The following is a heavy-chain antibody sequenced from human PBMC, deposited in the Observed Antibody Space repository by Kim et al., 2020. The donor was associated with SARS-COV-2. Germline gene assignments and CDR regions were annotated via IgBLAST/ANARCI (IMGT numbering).Heavy chain of an antibody. J-gene: IGHJ6*02. CDR2: ISYDGSNK. V-gene: IGHV3-30*18. Sequence: GGSLRLSCAASGFTFSSYGMHWVRQAPGKGLEWVAVISYDGSNKYYADSVKCRFTISRDNSKNTLYLQMNSLRAEDTAVYYCAKYYGSGSYSMDVWGQGTTVTVSS. CDR3: AKYYGSGSYSMDV. CDR1: GFTFSSYG. D-gene: IGHD3-10*01.